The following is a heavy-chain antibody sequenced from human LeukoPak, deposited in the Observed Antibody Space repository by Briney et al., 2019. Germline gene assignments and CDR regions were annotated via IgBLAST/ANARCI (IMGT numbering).Heavy chain of an antibody. D-gene: IGHD3-10*01. Sequence: GGSLRLSRAASGFTFDDYAMHWVRQAPGKGLEWVSGISWNSGSIGYADSVKGRFTISRDNAKNSLYLQMNSLRAEDTALYYCAKGYGSGSRFHSDYWGQGTLVTVSS. CDR3: AKGYGSGSRFHSDY. J-gene: IGHJ4*02. V-gene: IGHV3-9*01. CDR2: ISWNSGSI. CDR1: GFTFDDYA.